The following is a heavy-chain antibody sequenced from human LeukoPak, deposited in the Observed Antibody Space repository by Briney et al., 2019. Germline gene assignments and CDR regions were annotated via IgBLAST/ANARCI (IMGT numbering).Heavy chain of an antibody. CDR1: GFTFSSYG. D-gene: IGHD5-18*01. CDR2: IRYDGSNK. J-gene: IGHJ3*02. Sequence: GGSLRLSCAASGFTFSSYGMHWVRQAPGKGLEWVAFIRYDGSNKYYADSVKGRFTISRDNAKNTLYLQMNSLRPEDTAVYYCARVDIDMVGSLRIWGQGTMVTVSS. V-gene: IGHV3-30*02. CDR3: ARVDIDMVGSLRI.